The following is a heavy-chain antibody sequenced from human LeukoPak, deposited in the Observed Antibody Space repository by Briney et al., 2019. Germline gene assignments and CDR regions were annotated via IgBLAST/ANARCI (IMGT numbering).Heavy chain of an antibody. D-gene: IGHD3-3*01. J-gene: IGHJ2*01. CDR1: GGSFSGYY. CDR3: ARRPYDFWSGYSSWYFDL. Sequence: SETLSLTCAVYGGSFSGYYWSWIRQPPGKGLEWIGEINHSGSTNYNPSLKSRVTISVDTSKNQFSLKLSSVTAAGTAVYYCARRPYDFWSGYSSWYFDLWGRGTLVTVSS. CDR2: INHSGST. V-gene: IGHV4-34*01.